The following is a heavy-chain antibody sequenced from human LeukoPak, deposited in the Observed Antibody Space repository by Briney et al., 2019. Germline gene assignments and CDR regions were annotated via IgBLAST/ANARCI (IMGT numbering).Heavy chain of an antibody. J-gene: IGHJ6*03. CDR1: GYSIISDYF. D-gene: IGHD2-15*01. CDR2: IYHSGST. CDR3: ARVPASGLGSYYYYYMDV. V-gene: IGHV4-38-2*02. Sequence: PSETLSLTCIVSGYSIISDYFWGWVRQPPGKGLEWIGSIYHSGSTYYNPSLKGRVTISVDSSKDRFSLRLTSVTASDTAVYYCARVPASGLGSYYYYYMDVWGKGTTVTVSS.